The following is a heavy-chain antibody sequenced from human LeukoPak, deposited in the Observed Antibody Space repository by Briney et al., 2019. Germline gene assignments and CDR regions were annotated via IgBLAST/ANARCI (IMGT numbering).Heavy chain of an antibody. CDR2: IDHRGST. D-gene: IGHD2-15*01. J-gene: IGHJ4*02. V-gene: IGHV4-34*01. CDR1: GGSINSYY. CDR3: ARGDIVVVVAATRTCHEYYFDY. Sequence: PSETLSLTCTVSGGSINSYYWSWIRQPPGKGLEWIGEIDHRGSTNYNPSLKSRVTMSIDTSKNQFSLKLSSVTAADTAVYYCARGDIVVVVAATRTCHEYYFDYWGQGTLVTVSS.